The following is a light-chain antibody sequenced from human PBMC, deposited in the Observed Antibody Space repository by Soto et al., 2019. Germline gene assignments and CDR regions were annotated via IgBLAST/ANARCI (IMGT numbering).Light chain of an antibody. V-gene: IGLV2-14*01. CDR3: SSYTSSFRV. J-gene: IGLJ1*01. CDR1: SSEVGGYNY. Sequence: QSVLTQPASVSGSPGQSITISCTGTSSEVGGYNYVSWYQQHPGKAPKLMIYDVSKRPSGVSNRFSGSKSGNTASLTISGLQAEDEADYYGSSYTSSFRVFGTGTKLTVL. CDR2: DVS.